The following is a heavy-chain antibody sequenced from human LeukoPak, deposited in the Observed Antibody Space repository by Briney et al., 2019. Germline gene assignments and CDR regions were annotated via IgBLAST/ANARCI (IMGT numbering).Heavy chain of an antibody. CDR3: AKDPSSGIAAFAIDY. CDR1: GFTFSSYA. Sequence: PGGSLRLSCAASGFTFSSYAMSWVRQAPGKGLEWVSAISGSGGSTYYADSVKGQFTISRDNSKNTLYLQMNSLRAEDTAVYYCAKDPSSGIAAFAIDYWGQGTLVTVSS. V-gene: IGHV3-23*01. D-gene: IGHD6-13*01. CDR2: ISGSGGST. J-gene: IGHJ4*02.